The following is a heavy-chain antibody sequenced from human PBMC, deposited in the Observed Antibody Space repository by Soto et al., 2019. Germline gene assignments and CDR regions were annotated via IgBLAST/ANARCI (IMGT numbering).Heavy chain of an antibody. V-gene: IGHV4-34*01. CDR1: GGSFSGYY. D-gene: IGHD6-6*01. CDR3: ARGRIAARPIYYYYYGMDV. Sequence: SETLSLTCAVYGGSFSGYYWSWIRQPPGKGLEWIGEINHSGSTNYNPSLKSRVTISVDTSKNQFSLKLSSVTAADTAVYYCARGRIAARPIYYYYYGMDVWGQGTTVTVSS. J-gene: IGHJ6*02. CDR2: INHSGST.